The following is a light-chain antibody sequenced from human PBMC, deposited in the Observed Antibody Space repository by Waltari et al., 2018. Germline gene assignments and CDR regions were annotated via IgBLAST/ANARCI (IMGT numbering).Light chain of an antibody. J-gene: IGKJ1*01. V-gene: IGKV4-1*01. CDR1: QSVLYSYKIGNN. Sequence: DIVMTQSPDSLAVSLGESATIHCRSSQSVLYSYKIGNNLAWYQQKPGQPPKLLIYWASTRGAGVPYRFSGSGSGTEFTRTSSSLQAEEVAVYYCQEYYSSPPTFGQRTKVEIK. CDR3: QEYYSSPPT. CDR2: WAS.